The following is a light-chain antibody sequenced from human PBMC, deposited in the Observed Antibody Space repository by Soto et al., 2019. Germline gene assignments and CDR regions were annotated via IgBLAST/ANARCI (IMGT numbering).Light chain of an antibody. CDR3: QHHNSYSQT. V-gene: IGKV1-5*01. Sequence: DIQLTQSPPTLSASVGDRVTITCRASQSIRYYLAWYQQMPGKAPKLLIYGASSLQSGVPSRFSGSGSGTEFTLPISSRQPDDFATYFCQHHNSYSQTFGQGTKVEIK. CDR2: GAS. J-gene: IGKJ1*01. CDR1: QSIRYY.